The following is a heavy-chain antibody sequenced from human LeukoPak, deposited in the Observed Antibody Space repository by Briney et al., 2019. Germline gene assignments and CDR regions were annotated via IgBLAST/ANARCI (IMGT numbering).Heavy chain of an antibody. Sequence: GGSLRLSCAASGFIFSTYNMKWVRHAPGKGLEWVSSISTGSKHISHTDSVKGRFTTTSDNSRSTPYLQMNSLRTEHTAIYYSAREGSYASGSAPSLYFDYWGQGTLVPVSS. D-gene: IGHD3-10*01. V-gene: IGHV3-21*01. CDR2: ISTGSKHI. J-gene: IGHJ4*02. CDR3: AREGSYASGSAPSLYFDY. CDR1: GFIFSTYN.